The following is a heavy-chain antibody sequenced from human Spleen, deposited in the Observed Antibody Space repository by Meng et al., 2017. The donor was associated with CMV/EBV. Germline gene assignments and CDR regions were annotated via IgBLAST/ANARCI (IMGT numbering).Heavy chain of an antibody. J-gene: IGHJ4*02. D-gene: IGHD2-15*01. CDR2: ISAYNGNT. CDR1: GYALMTYG. Sequence: ASVKVSCKASGYALMTYGLSWVRQAPGQGLQWMGWISAYNGNTHYAQKFQGRVTMTTDTSTSTAYMELRSLTSDDTAMYYCAREGLDSDIAVVAARFWGQGTLVTVSS. CDR3: AREGLDSDIAVVAARF. V-gene: IGHV1-18*01.